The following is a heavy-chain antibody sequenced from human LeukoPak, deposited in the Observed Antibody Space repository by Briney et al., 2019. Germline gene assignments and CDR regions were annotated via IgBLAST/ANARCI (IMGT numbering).Heavy chain of an antibody. J-gene: IGHJ4*02. CDR2: INPSGGST. CDR3: ARGLHRYDY. CDR1: GYTITSYG. Sequence: ASVKVSCKASGYTITSYGISWVRQAPGQGLEWMGIINPSGGSTSYAQKFQGRVTMTRDTSTSTVYMELSSLRSEDTAVYYCARGLHRYDYWGQGTLVTVSS. D-gene: IGHD4-11*01. V-gene: IGHV1-46*01.